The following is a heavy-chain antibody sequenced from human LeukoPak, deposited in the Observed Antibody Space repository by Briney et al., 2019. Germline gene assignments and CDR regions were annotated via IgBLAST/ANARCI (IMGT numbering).Heavy chain of an antibody. CDR1: GGTFSSYA. J-gene: IGHJ4*02. CDR2: IIPIFGTA. CDR3: ARARRSGYYDILTGYVDY. Sequence: GALVKVSCKASGGTFSSYAISWVRQAPGQGLEWMGGIIPIFGTANYAQKFQGRVTITADESTSTAYMELSSLRSEDTAVHYCARARRSGYYDILTGYVDYWGQGTLVTVSS. D-gene: IGHD3-9*01. V-gene: IGHV1-69*13.